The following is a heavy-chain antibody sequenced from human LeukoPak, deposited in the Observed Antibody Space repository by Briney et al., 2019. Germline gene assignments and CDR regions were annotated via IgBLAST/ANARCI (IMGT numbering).Heavy chain of an antibody. Sequence: GGSLRLSCAASGFTFSDYGMNWVRQAPGKGLEWVSSITTTSTYIYYGDSVKGRFTISRDNAKSSLYLQMNSLRAEDTAVYYCAGDLGSSIWRRLDYYYMDVWGRGTTVTVSS. CDR2: ITTTSTYI. J-gene: IGHJ6*03. CDR3: AGDLGSSIWRRLDYYYMDV. CDR1: GFTFSDYG. V-gene: IGHV3-21*04. D-gene: IGHD6-13*01.